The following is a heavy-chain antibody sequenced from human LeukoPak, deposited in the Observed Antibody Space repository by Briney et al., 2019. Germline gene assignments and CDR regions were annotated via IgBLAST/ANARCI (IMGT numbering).Heavy chain of an antibody. CDR2: INSDGSST. V-gene: IGHV3-74*01. CDR1: GFTFSSYW. D-gene: IGHD1-26*01. CDR3: ARAGSGSPNHY. Sequence: GGSLRLSCAASGFTFSSYWMHWVRQAPGKGLVWVSRINSDGSSTTYADSVKGRFTISRDNAKNTLYLQMNSLRAEDTAVYYCARAGSGSPNHYWGQGTLVTVSS. J-gene: IGHJ4*02.